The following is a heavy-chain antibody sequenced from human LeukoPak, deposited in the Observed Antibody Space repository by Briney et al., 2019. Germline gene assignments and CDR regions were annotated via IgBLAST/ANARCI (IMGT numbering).Heavy chain of an antibody. CDR2: IYYSGST. J-gene: IGHJ4*02. D-gene: IGHD4-17*01. CDR1: GGSISSNSHY. V-gene: IGHV4-39*01. Sequence: PSETLSLTCTVSGGSISSNSHYWGWIRQAPGKGLEWIGIIYYSGSTYYNPSLKSRVTISVDTSKNQFSLNLSSVTAADTAVYYCARRGYGDLLCYFDYWGQGTLVTVSS. CDR3: ARRGYGDLLCYFDY.